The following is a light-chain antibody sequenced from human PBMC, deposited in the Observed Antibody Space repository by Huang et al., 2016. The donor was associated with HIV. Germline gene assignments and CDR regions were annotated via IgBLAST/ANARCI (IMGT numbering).Light chain of an antibody. Sequence: EIVLPQSPATLSLSPGDRATLSCRASQSFSSYFAWYQQKPGQAPRLLIYATSNRATSVPARFSGSGSGTDFTLTISSLEPEDFANYYCQQRISWPPSYTFGQGTKVEI. J-gene: IGKJ2*01. CDR3: QQRISWPPSYT. CDR1: QSFSSY. V-gene: IGKV3-11*01. CDR2: ATS.